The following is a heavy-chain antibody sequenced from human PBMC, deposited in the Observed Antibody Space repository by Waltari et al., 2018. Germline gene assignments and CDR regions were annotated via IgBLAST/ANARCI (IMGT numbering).Heavy chain of an antibody. V-gene: IGHV1-46*01. CDR3: ASDTGALWMDV. J-gene: IGHJ6*02. CDR2: INPSGGST. CDR1: EYTFTSYY. D-gene: IGHD2-21*01. Sequence: QVQLVQSGAEVKKPGASVKISCKTSEYTFTSYYVHWVRQAPGQGLEWMGIINPSGGSTIYAQKFQGRVTITRETSTSTVYIELSSLRSEDTTVYYCASDTGALWMDVWGQGTTVTV.